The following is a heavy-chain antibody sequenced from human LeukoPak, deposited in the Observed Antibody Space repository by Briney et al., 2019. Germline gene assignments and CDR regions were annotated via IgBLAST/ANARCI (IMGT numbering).Heavy chain of an antibody. Sequence: ASVKVSCKASGYTFTSYDINWVRQAPGQGLEWMGWINPNSGGTNYAQKFQGRVTMTRDTSISTAYMELSRLRSDDTAVYYCARNHYYGSGSDFDYWGQGTLVTVSS. D-gene: IGHD3-10*01. CDR2: INPNSGGT. CDR3: ARNHYYGSGSDFDY. J-gene: IGHJ4*02. CDR1: GYTFTSYD. V-gene: IGHV1-2*02.